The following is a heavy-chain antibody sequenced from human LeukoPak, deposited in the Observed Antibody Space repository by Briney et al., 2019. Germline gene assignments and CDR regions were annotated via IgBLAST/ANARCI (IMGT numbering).Heavy chain of an antibody. CDR2: ISPTSGGT. CDR3: AREAYASGSFRADYYYMDV. V-gene: IGHV1-2*02. D-gene: IGHD3-10*01. J-gene: IGHJ6*03. Sequence: ASVKVSCKASGYTFTGYYMHWVRQAPGQGLEWMGWISPTSGGTNYAQKFQGRVTMTRDTSISTAYMELRRLRSDDTAVYYCAREAYASGSFRADYYYMDVWGKGTTVTISS. CDR1: GYTFTGYY.